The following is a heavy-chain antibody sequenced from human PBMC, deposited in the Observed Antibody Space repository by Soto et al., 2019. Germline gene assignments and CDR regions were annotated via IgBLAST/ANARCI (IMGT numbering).Heavy chain of an antibody. Sequence: EVPLVESGGGLVQPGGSLRLSCAASGFTVSSNYMSWVRQAPGKGLEWVSVIYSGGSTYYADSVKGRFTISRDNSKNTLYLQMNSLRAEDTAVYYCARPIVGATGEEHWGQGTLVTVSS. CDR2: IYSGGST. CDR3: ARPIVGATGEEH. V-gene: IGHV3-66*01. J-gene: IGHJ1*01. CDR1: GFTVSSNY. D-gene: IGHD1-26*01.